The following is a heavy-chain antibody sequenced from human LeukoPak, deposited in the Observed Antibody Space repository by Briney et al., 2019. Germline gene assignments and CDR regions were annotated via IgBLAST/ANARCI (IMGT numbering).Heavy chain of an antibody. CDR2: ISYDGSNK. V-gene: IGHV3-30*04. Sequence: GRSLRLPCAASGFTFSSYAMHWVRQAPGKGLEWVAVISYDGSNKYYADSVKGRFTISRDNSKNTLYLQMNSLRAEDTAVYYCARTVAYGDYPYYFDYWGQGTLVTVSS. J-gene: IGHJ4*02. CDR3: ARTVAYGDYPYYFDY. CDR1: GFTFSSYA. D-gene: IGHD4-17*01.